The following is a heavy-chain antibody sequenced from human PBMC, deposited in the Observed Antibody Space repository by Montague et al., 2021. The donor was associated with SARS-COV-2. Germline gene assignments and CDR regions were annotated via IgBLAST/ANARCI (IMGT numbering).Heavy chain of an antibody. D-gene: IGHD4-17*01. CDR1: GFSLNTSGMC. CDR2: IDWDEDQ. J-gene: IGHJ4*02. V-gene: IGHV2-70*01. Sequence: PALVNPTQTLTLTCTFSGFSLNTSGMCVSWIRQPPGKALEWLALIDWDEDQYYSTSLKTRLTISKDTSKNQVVLTMTNMDPIDTATYYCARSYGDYRDSYFDYWGQGTLFTVSS. CDR3: ARSYGDYRDSYFDY.